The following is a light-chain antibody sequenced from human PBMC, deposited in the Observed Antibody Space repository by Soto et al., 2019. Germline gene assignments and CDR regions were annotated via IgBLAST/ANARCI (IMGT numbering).Light chain of an antibody. CDR1: QSVSSN. CDR2: GAY. V-gene: IGKV3-15*01. J-gene: IGKJ2*01. Sequence: EIVMTQSPATLSVSPGERATLSCRASQSVSSNLAWYQQKPGQAPRLLIYGAYTRATGIPARFSGSGSGTDFTLTISSLQSEDFAVYYCQQYNNWPPMYTVGQGTKLEIK. CDR3: QQYNNWPPMYT.